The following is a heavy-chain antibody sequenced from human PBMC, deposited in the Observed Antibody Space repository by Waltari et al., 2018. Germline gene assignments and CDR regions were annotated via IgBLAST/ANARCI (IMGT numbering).Heavy chain of an antibody. J-gene: IGHJ4*02. CDR2: IYDSGTT. Sequence: QVQLQESGPGLVRPSATLSLTCTVYGGSVSSLYWGWFRQPPGKGRGWIGHIYDSGTTNLNPSLKNRVSISADTLKNQFSLTLYSVTAADTAVYYCAREGGNSVYADFRYFDYWGQGILVTASS. CDR3: AREGGNSVYADFRYFDY. V-gene: IGHV4-59*02. CDR1: GGSVSSLY. D-gene: IGHD5-12*01.